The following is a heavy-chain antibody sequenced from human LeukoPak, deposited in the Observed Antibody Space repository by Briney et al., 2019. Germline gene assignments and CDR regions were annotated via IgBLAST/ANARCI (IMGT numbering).Heavy chain of an antibody. V-gene: IGHV4-39*07. CDR3: ARGTLLLH. J-gene: IGHJ4*02. CDR2: IYNSGST. CDR1: GDSIARSSYY. D-gene: IGHD3-16*01. Sequence: KPSETLSLTCTVSGDSIARSSYYWGWIRQPPGKGLEWIGSIYNSGSTYYNPSLKSRVTILVDTSKNQFSLKLSSVTAADTAVYYCARGTLLLHWGQGTLVTVSS.